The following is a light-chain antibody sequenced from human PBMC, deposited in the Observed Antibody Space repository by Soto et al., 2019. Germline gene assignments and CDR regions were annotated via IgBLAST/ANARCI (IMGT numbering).Light chain of an antibody. CDR3: QQYTKWA. J-gene: IGKJ4*02. CDR1: QSVGTN. Sequence: IVMTQSPATLSMSPGERVTLSCRASQSVGTNLAWYQQRPGRAPRLLIYAASTRATGIPDRFSGSGSGTEFTLTISRLQSEDFAVYFCQQYTKWAFGGGTKV. CDR2: AAS. V-gene: IGKV3-15*01.